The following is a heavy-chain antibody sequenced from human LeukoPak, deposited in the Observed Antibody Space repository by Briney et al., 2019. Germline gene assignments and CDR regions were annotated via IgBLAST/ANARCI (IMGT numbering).Heavy chain of an antibody. J-gene: IGHJ4*02. CDR1: GFTFSSYA. CDR2: ISGSGGST. V-gene: IGHV3-23*01. CDR3: AKSPLAVAGPIDY. D-gene: IGHD6-19*01. Sequence: GGSLRLSCAASGFTFSSYAMSWVRQAPGKGLEWVSAISGSGGSTYYADSVKGRFTISRDNSKNTLYLQMNTLSPEHTSVYYCAKSPLAVAGPIDYRGQGNLGTVSS.